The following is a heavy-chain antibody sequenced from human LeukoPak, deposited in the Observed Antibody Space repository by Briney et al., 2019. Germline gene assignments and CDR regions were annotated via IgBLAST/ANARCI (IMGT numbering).Heavy chain of an antibody. CDR1: GFTFSSYS. V-gene: IGHV3-21*01. D-gene: IGHD3-22*01. CDR2: ISSSSSYI. J-gene: IGHJ4*02. CDR3: ARRPYYYDSLDY. Sequence: PGGSLRLSCAASGFTFSSYSMNWVRQAPGKGLEWVSSISSSSSYIYYADSVKGRFTISRDNPKNSLYLQMNSLRAEDTALYYCARRPYYYDSLDYWGQGTLVTVSS.